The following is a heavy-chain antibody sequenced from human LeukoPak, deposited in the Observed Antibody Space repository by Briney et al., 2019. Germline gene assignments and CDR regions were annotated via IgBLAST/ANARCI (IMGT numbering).Heavy chain of an antibody. D-gene: IGHD3-22*01. CDR2: IYPGDSDT. CDR3: ARGYYYDSSGYPDY. V-gene: IGHV5-51*01. Sequence: GEPLKISCEGSGYIFTSYWIGWVRQMPGKGLEWMGIIYPGDSDTRYSPSFQGQVTISADKSIRTAYLQWSSLKASDTAMYYCARGYYYDSSGYPDYWGQGTLVTVSS. J-gene: IGHJ4*02. CDR1: GYIFTSYW.